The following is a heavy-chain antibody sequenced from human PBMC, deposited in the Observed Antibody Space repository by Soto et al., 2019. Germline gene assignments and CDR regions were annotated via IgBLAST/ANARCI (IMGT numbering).Heavy chain of an antibody. CDR2: ISSSSSTI. CDR1: GFTFSSYS. D-gene: IGHD3-3*01. CDR3: AKEPRDDFWSGYPAY. J-gene: IGHJ4*02. V-gene: IGHV3-48*01. Sequence: PGGSLRLSCAASGFTFSSYSMNWVRQAPGKGLEWVSYISSSSSTIYYADSVKGRFTISRDNAKNTLYLQMNSLRAEDTAVYYCAKEPRDDFWSGYPAYWGQGTLVTVSS.